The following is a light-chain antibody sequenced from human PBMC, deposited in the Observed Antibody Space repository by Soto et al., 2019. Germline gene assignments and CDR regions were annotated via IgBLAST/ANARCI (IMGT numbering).Light chain of an antibody. Sequence: QSVLTQPPSVSGAPGQRVTISCTGSSSNIGTGYDVHWYQQLPGTAPKLLIYNNTYRPSGVPARFSASKSGTSASLAISGLRAEDEGDYYCQSYDNILSRWVFGGGTKLTVL. V-gene: IGLV1-40*01. J-gene: IGLJ2*01. CDR1: SSNIGTGYD. CDR2: NNT. CDR3: QSYDNILSRWV.